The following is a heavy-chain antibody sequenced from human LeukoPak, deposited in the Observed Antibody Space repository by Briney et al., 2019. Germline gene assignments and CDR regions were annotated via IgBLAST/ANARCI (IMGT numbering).Heavy chain of an antibody. Sequence: ASVKVSCKASGYTFTSYGISWVRQAPGQGLEWMGWISAYNGNTNYAQKLQGRVTMTTDTSTSTAYMELSSLRSEDTAAYYCARTYRKLHGDYGGLVGYWGQGTLVTVSS. D-gene: IGHD4-17*01. CDR3: ARTYRKLHGDYGGLVGY. CDR1: GYTFTSYG. CDR2: ISAYNGNT. V-gene: IGHV1-18*01. J-gene: IGHJ4*02.